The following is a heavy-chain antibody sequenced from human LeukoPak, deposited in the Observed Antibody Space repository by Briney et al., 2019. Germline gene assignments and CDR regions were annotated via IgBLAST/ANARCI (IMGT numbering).Heavy chain of an antibody. CDR3: ARPKDSGDSVVAFDS. D-gene: IGHD4-17*01. V-gene: IGHV3-33*01. CDR2: TWDDGGKK. J-gene: IGHJ4*02. CDR1: GFTFRSYG. Sequence: GGSLRLSCAASGFTFRSYGMHWVRQAPGKGLEWVAVTWDDGGKKYYADSVKDRFTISRDSSKNTLYLQMNSLRAEDTAVYYCARPKDSGDSVVAFDSWGQGTLVTVSS.